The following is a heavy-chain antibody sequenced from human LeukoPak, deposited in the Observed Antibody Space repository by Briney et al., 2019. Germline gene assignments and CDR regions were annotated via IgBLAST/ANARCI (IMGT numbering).Heavy chain of an antibody. V-gene: IGHV3-30*18. J-gene: IGHJ4*02. Sequence: GGSLRLSCAASGFTFSNYWMNWVRQAPGKGLEWVVVISHDGSNNNYADSVKGRFTISRDNSKNTLYLQMNSLRPEDTAVYYCAKVRVGTAHFDYWGQGTLVTVSS. CDR2: ISHDGSNN. CDR1: GFTFSNYW. D-gene: IGHD2-15*01. CDR3: AKVRVGTAHFDY.